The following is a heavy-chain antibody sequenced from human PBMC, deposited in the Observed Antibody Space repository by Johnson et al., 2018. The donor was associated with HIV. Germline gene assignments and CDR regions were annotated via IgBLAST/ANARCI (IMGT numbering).Heavy chain of an antibody. CDR3: AKERRAPRAFDI. Sequence: QVQLVESGGGVVQPERSLRLSCAASEFSFSTYAMRWVRQAPGKGLEGVAVISDDGSNTDYADSVKGRFTISRDNSKSTLYLQMNSLRPEDTAVYYCAKERRAPRAFDIWGQGTMVTVSS. V-gene: IGHV3-30-3*02. CDR2: ISDDGSNT. CDR1: EFSFSTYA. J-gene: IGHJ3*02.